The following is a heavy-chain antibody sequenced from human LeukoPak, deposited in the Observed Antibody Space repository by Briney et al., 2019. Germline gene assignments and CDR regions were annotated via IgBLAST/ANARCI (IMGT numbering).Heavy chain of an antibody. CDR3: ARGRYYYDSSGYYYVDDDY. J-gene: IGHJ4*02. D-gene: IGHD3-22*01. CDR1: GGTFSSYA. Sequence: SVKVSCKASGGTFSSYAISWERQAPGQGLEWMGRIIPIFGIANYAQKFQGRVTITADKSTSTAYMELSSLRSEDTAVYYCARGRYYYDSSGYYYVDDDYWGQGTLVTVSS. V-gene: IGHV1-69*04. CDR2: IIPIFGIA.